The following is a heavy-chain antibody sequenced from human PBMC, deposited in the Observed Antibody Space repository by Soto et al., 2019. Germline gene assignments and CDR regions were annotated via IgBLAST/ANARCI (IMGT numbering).Heavy chain of an antibody. D-gene: IGHD3-10*01. J-gene: IGHJ4*02. Sequence: GGSLRLSCAASGFTFSNYAMHWVRQAPGKGLEYVSAISSNGGSTYYANSVKGRFIISRDNSKNTLYLQMGSLRAEDMAVYYCARGPVVVATMGESGAYYFDYWGQGTLVTVSS. V-gene: IGHV3-64*01. CDR1: GFTFSNYA. CDR3: ARGPVVVATMGESGAYYFDY. CDR2: ISSNGGST.